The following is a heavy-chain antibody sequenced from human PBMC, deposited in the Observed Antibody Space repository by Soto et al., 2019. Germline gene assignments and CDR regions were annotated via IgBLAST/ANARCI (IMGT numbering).Heavy chain of an antibody. V-gene: IGHV1-2*04. CDR1: GYTFTGYY. CDR2: INTNGGDT. CDR3: ARGTWQGRFDP. J-gene: IGHJ5*02. Sequence: QVQLVQSGAEVKKPGASVKVSCKASGYTFTGYYIHWVRQAPGQGLEWMGWINTNGGDTNYAQKFQDWVTMTRDTSISTAYMELSRLKSDDTAVYYCARGTWQGRFDPWGQGTLVTVSS.